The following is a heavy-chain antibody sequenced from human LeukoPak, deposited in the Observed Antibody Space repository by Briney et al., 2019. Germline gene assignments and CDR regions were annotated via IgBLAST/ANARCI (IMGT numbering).Heavy chain of an antibody. CDR2: IRSKANNYAT. J-gene: IGHJ4*02. CDR1: GFTFSGSA. CDR3: TTYYDSSGYLPFDY. V-gene: IGHV3-73*01. Sequence: GGSLRLSCAASGFTFSGSAMHWVRQASGKGLEWVGRIRSKANNYATAYAASVKGRFTISRDDSKNTAYLQMNSLKTEDTAVYYCTTYYDSSGYLPFDYWGQGTLVTVSS. D-gene: IGHD3-22*01.